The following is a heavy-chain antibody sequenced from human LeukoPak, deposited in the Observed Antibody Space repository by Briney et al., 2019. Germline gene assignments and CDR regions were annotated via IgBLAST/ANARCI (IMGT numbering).Heavy chain of an antibody. V-gene: IGHV3-21*01. CDR3: ARDPGNWFDP. J-gene: IGHJ5*02. CDR2: ISSSSSYI. CDR1: GFTFSSYS. Sequence: GGSLRLSCAASGFTFSSYSMNWVRQAPGKGLEWASSISSSSSYIYYADSVKGRFTISRDNAKNSLYLQMNSLRAEDTAVYYCARDPGNWFDPWGQGTLVTVSS.